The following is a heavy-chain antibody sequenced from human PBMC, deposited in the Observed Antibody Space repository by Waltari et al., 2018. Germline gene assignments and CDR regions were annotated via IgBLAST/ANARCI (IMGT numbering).Heavy chain of an antibody. Sequence: EVQLVESGGGLVRVGGSLRLSCVASGFSFSTKWMSWVRQAPGKGLEWLANINQDGSENYAVDSVKGRFTISRDNAKNSLFLQMNSLRAEDTAVYYCAKYDFWTGYSFDCWGQGTLVTVSS. D-gene: IGHD3-3*01. J-gene: IGHJ4*02. CDR1: GFSFSTKW. V-gene: IGHV3-7*01. CDR2: INQDGSEN. CDR3: AKYDFWTGYSFDC.